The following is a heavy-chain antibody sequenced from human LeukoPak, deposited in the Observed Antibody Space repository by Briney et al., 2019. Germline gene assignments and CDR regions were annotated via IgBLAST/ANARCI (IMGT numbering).Heavy chain of an antibody. V-gene: IGHV3-74*01. J-gene: IGHJ4*02. Sequence: GGSLRLSCAASGFSFSKYWMHWVRQTPGEGLVWVARIKEDGTYTSYADSVKGRFTISRDNARNTVFLQMKSLRAEDTAVYYCARDFDMGITPGDDFDFWGQGTLVTVSS. CDR2: IKEDGTYT. CDR1: GFSFSKYW. CDR3: ARDFDMGITPGDDFDF. D-gene: IGHD3-9*01.